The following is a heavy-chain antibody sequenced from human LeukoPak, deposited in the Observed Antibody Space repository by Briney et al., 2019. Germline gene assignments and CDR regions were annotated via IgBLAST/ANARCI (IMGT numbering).Heavy chain of an antibody. J-gene: IGHJ6*03. V-gene: IGHV3-21*01. Sequence: GGSLRLSCAASRFTFSSYSMNWVRQAPGKGLEWVSSISGDSNYRNYADSVKGRFTISRDNAKNSQYLQMNSLRAEDTAVYYCARAYSERYGLGYYYMDVWGKGTTVTISS. CDR2: ISGDSNYR. D-gene: IGHD1-26*01. CDR1: RFTFSSYS. CDR3: ARAYSERYGLGYYYMDV.